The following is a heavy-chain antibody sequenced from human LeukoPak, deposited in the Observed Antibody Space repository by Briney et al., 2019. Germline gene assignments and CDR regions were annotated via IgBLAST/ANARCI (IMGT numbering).Heavy chain of an antibody. D-gene: IGHD6-13*01. CDR1: GYTFTGYY. CDR3: ARDRAAGFDY. Sequence: GASVKVSCKASGYTFTGYYMHWVRQAPGQGLEWMGWINPNSGGTNYAQKFQGRDTMTRDTSISTAYMELSRLSSDDTAVYYCARDRAAGFDYWGQGTLVTVSS. J-gene: IGHJ4*02. CDR2: INPNSGGT. V-gene: IGHV1-2*02.